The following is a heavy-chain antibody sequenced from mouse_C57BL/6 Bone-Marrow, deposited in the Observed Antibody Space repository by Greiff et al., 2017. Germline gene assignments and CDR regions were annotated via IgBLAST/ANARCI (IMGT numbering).Heavy chain of an antibody. CDR3: ASLLWLRYYAMDY. CDR2: IYPGDGDT. Sequence: QVHVKQSGAELVKPGASVKISCKASGYAFSSYWMNWVKQRPGQGLEWIGQIYPGDGDTHYTGKFKGKATLTADKSSSTAYLQLSSLTSEDSAVYFCASLLWLRYYAMDYWGQGTSVTVSS. V-gene: IGHV1-80*01. D-gene: IGHD2-2*01. CDR1: GYAFSSYW. J-gene: IGHJ4*01.